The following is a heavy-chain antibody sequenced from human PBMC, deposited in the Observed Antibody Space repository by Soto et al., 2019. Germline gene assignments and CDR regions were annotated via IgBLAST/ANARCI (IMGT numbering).Heavy chain of an antibody. D-gene: IGHD3-9*01. V-gene: IGHV3-21*01. J-gene: IGHJ6*02. CDR2: ISSSSSYI. CDR3: ARLGVGGYFDHYGMDV. CDR1: GFTFSSYS. Sequence: GGSLRLSCAASGFTFSSYSMNWVRQAPGKGLEWFSSISSSSSYIYYADSVKGRFTISRDNAKNSLYLQMNSLRAEDTAVYYCARLGVGGYFDHYGMDVWGQGTTVTVSS.